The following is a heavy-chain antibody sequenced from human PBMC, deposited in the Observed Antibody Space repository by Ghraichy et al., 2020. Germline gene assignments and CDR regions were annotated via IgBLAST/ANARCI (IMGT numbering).Heavy chain of an antibody. Sequence: SETLSLTCTVSGGSISSYYWSWIRQPPGKGLEWIGYIYYSGSTNYNPSLKSRVTISVDTSKNQFSLKLSSVTAADTAVYYCASTDYGDYDPLWLWFDLWGRGTLVTVSS. CDR1: GGSISSYY. V-gene: IGHV4-59*01. D-gene: IGHD4-17*01. CDR2: IYYSGST. CDR3: ASTDYGDYDPLWLWFDL. J-gene: IGHJ2*01.